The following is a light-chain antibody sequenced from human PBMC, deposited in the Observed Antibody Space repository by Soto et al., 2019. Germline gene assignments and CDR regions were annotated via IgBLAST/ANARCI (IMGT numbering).Light chain of an antibody. CDR3: CSYAGIYTWI. Sequence: QSALTQPRSVSGSPGQSVTISCTGTSSDVGGYNYVSWYQQHPGNAPKLMIYDVSTRPSGVPDRFSGSKSGNTASLTISGLQAEDEADYHCCSYAGIYTWIFGGGTKLTV. J-gene: IGLJ2*01. CDR2: DVS. V-gene: IGLV2-11*02. CDR1: SSDVGGYNY.